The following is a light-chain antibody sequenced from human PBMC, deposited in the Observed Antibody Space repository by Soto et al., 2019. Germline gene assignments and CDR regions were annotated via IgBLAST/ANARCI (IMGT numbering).Light chain of an antibody. CDR3: QQYNSYPRT. CDR1: QRISTR. Sequence: DIQMTQSPSTLSASVGDKVTSTCRASQRISTRLAWYQQKPGKAPNLLIYDVSSLESGVPSRFSGGGSGTEFTLTISSLQPDDFATYYCQQYNSYPRTFGQGTKLEIK. V-gene: IGKV1-5*01. CDR2: DVS. J-gene: IGKJ2*01.